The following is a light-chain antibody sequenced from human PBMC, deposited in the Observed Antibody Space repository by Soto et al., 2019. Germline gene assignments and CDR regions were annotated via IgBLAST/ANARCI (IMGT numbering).Light chain of an antibody. CDR2: DAS. CDR1: QSVTRY. CDR3: QQRSNWPLT. J-gene: IGKJ4*01. Sequence: EIVLTQSPATLSVSPGERATLSCRASQSVTRYVAWYQHKPGQAPRLLVYDASARAAGVPARFSGSGSGTDFTLTISSLEPEDFAIYYCQQRSNWPLTFGGGTKV. V-gene: IGKV3-11*01.